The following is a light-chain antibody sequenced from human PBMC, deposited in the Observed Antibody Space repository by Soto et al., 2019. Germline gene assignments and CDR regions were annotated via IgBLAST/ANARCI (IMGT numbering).Light chain of an antibody. V-gene: IGKV3-20*01. Sequence: EIVLTQSPGTLSLSPGDRATLSCRVSQSVSSNYLAWYQQKPGQAPRLLIYGASSRATGIPDRFSGSGSGTDFTLTISRLEPEDFAVYYCQRYGTSLPLTFGGGTKVEIK. CDR3: QRYGTSLPLT. CDR1: QSVSSNY. J-gene: IGKJ4*01. CDR2: GAS.